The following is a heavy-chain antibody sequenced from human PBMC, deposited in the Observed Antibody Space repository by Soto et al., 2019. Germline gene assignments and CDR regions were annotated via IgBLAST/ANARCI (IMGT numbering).Heavy chain of an antibody. CDR3: ARDGGRHSGGIDY. J-gene: IGHJ4*02. CDR2: IIPIFGTA. CDR1: GGTFSSYS. D-gene: IGHD1-26*01. V-gene: IGHV1-69*01. Sequence: QVQRVQSGAEVKKPGSSVKVSCKASGGTFSSYSINWVRQAPGQGLEWMGEIIPIFGTANYAQKFQGRVTITADESTSTAYMELSSLRSEDTAVYYCARDGGRHSGGIDYWGQGTLFTVSS.